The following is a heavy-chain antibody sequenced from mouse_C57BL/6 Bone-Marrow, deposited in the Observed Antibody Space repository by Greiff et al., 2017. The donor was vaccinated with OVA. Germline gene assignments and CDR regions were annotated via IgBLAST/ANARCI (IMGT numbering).Heavy chain of an antibody. CDR3: ARIYYDYDGFAY. CDR1: GFSLTSYA. D-gene: IGHD2-4*01. Sequence: VQLQQSGPGLVAPSQRLSITCTVSGFSLTSYAISWVRQPPGKGLEWLGVIWPGGGANYNSALNSGLSISKDNSKSQVFLKMNSLQTDDTARYYCARIYYDYDGFAYWGQGTLVTVSA. V-gene: IGHV2-9-1*01. J-gene: IGHJ3*01. CDR2: IWPGGGA.